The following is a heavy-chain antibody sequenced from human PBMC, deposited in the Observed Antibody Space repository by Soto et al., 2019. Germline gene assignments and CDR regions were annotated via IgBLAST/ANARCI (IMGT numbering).Heavy chain of an antibody. V-gene: IGHV3-30*03. J-gene: IGHJ4*02. CDR1: GFTFSNYG. CDR3: PLDEYGDW. D-gene: IGHD1-1*01. CDR2: ISNDGSTQ. Sequence: QVQLVESGGGVVQPGRSLRLSCAASGFTFSNYGVNWVRQAPGKGLEWVAVISNDGSTQFYADSVKGRLTISRDNSKNTLSLQMNSLRPEDTAVYYCPLDEYGDWWGQGTLVTVSS.